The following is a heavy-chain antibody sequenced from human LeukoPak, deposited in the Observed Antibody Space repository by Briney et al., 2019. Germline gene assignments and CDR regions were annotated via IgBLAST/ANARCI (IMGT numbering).Heavy chain of an antibody. CDR3: ARDWGYSYWTTDY. D-gene: IGHD5-18*01. Sequence: GGSLRLSCAASGFTFSSYEMNWVRQAPGKGLEWVAIISYDGSNEYYADSVKGRFTISRDNAKNSLYLQMNSLRAEDTAVYYCARDWGYSYWTTDYWGQGTLVTVSS. CDR1: GFTFSSYE. V-gene: IGHV3-30*04. J-gene: IGHJ4*02. CDR2: ISYDGSNE.